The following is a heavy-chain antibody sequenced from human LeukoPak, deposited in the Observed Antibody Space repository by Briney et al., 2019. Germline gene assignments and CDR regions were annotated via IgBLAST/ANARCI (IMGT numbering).Heavy chain of an antibody. CDR2: IKQDGSEK. J-gene: IGHJ4*02. CDR3: ARVIRSWYGYYFDY. Sequence: GGSLRLSCAASGSTFSSYWMSWVRQAPGKGLEWVANIKQDGSEKYYVDSVKGRFTISRDNAKNSLSLQMNSLRAEDTAVYYCARVIRSWYGYYFDYWGQGTLGTVSS. CDR1: GSTFSSYW. V-gene: IGHV3-7*01. D-gene: IGHD6-13*01.